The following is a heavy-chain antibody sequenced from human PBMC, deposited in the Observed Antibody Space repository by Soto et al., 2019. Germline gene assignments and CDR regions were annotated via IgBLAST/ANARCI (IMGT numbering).Heavy chain of an antibody. CDR3: ARHLAVAGTNFDY. V-gene: IGHV4-31*03. CDR2: IYYSGST. D-gene: IGHD6-19*01. Sequence: SETLSLTCTVSGGSISSGGYYWSWIRQHPGKGLEWIGYIYYSGSTYYNPSLKSRVTISVDTSKNQFSLKLSSVTAADTAVYYCARHLAVAGTNFDYWGQGTLVTVSS. J-gene: IGHJ4*02. CDR1: GGSISSGGYY.